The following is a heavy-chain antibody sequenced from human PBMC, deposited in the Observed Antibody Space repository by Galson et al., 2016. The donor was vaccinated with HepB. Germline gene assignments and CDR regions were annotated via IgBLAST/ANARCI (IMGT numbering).Heavy chain of an antibody. CDR2: INPDGRDK. CDR1: GFSFRSHW. Sequence: SLRLSCAASGFSFRSHWMKWVRQAPGQGLEWVAMINPDGRDKYYLDSVKGRFTVSRDNAKNSVYLQMTSLRPEDTAVYFCARDPAVIIQAIGAPKAGWFDPWGQGSLVTVSS. V-gene: IGHV3-7*03. D-gene: IGHD3-3*01. CDR3: ARDPAVIIQAIGAPKAGWFDP. J-gene: IGHJ5*02.